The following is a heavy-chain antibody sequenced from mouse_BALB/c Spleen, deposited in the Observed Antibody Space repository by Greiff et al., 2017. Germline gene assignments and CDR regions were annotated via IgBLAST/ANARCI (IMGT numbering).Heavy chain of an antibody. CDR2: ISSGGSYT. D-gene: IGHD2-2*01. CDR1: GFTFSSYG. CDR3: ARLDLYCGYDGAMDY. Sequence: EVKLMESGGDLVKPGGSLKLSCAASGFTFSSYGMSWVRQTPDKRLEWVATISSGGSYTYYPDSVKGRFTISRDNAKNTLYLQMSSLKSEDTAMYYCARLDLYCGYDGAMDYWGQGTAVTVSS. J-gene: IGHJ4*01. V-gene: IGHV5-6*01.